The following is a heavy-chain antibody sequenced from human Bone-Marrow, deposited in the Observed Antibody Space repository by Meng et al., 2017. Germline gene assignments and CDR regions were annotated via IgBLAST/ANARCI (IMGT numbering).Heavy chain of an antibody. CDR3: ARVYDYDSRTYKYKNYYCYSMDV. V-gene: IGHV1-2*02. CDR1: GYSFTGYY. CDR2: INPNSGGT. J-gene: IGHJ6*02. Sequence: ASVKVSCKASGYSFTGYYMHWVRQGPGQGLEWMGWINPNSGGTNYAQKFQGRVTITRDTSISTAYMGLSSLRSDDTAVYYCARVYDYDSRTYKYKNYYCYSMDVWGQGTKVTVSS. D-gene: IGHD3-22*01.